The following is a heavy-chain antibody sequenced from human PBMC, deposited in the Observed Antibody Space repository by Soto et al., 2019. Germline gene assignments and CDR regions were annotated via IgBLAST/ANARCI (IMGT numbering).Heavy chain of an antibody. CDR3: ARIQYEGTVGDY. V-gene: IGHV3-48*01. Sequence: EVPLVESGGGLVQPGGSLRLSCAASVFTCSNYRMNWVRQAPGKGLEWVSYISSSGNTIYDADSVKGRFTISRDNAKNSLFLQMNSLRADDTAIYSCARIQYEGTVGDYWGQGTLFTVSS. CDR2: ISSSGNTI. J-gene: IGHJ4*02. CDR1: VFTCSNYR. D-gene: IGHD1-26*01.